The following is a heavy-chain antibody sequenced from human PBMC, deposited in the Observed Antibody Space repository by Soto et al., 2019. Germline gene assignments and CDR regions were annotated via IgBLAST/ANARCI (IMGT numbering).Heavy chain of an antibody. CDR2: IDDSGTKT. V-gene: IGHV3-23*01. Sequence: SGGSLRLSCAASGFAFNTYAMSWVRQAPGKGLEWVSTIDDSGTKTYYADSVRGRVTISRDNSKSTLYLQLNSLRAEDTAVYYCAKRGSRYFDYWGQGTLVTVSS. CDR3: AKRGSRYFDY. CDR1: GFAFNTYA. J-gene: IGHJ4*02.